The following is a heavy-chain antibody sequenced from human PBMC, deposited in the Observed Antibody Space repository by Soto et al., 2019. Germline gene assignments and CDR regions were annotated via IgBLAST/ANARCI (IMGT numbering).Heavy chain of an antibody. CDR2: IWYDGSNK. Sequence: PGGSLRLSCAASGFTFSSYGMHWVRQAPGKGLEWVAVIWYDGSNKYYADSVKGRFTISRDNSKNTLYLQMNSLRAEDTAVYYCARAFPTRRRSGPEAYYMDVWGKGTTVTVSS. J-gene: IGHJ6*03. CDR3: ARAFPTRRRSGPEAYYMDV. D-gene: IGHD3-10*01. CDR1: GFTFSSYG. V-gene: IGHV3-33*01.